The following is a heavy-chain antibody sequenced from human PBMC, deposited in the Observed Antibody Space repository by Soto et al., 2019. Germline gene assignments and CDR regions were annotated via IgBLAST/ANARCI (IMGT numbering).Heavy chain of an antibody. D-gene: IGHD5-12*01. CDR1: GYTFTSYG. CDR3: ARDLIVATIFGY. J-gene: IGHJ4*02. Sequence: ASVKVSCKASGYTFTSYGISWVRQAPGQGLEWMGWISAYNGNTNYAQKLQGRVTMTTVTSTSTAYMELRSLRSDDTAVYYCARDLIVATIFGYWGQGTLVTVSS. V-gene: IGHV1-18*01. CDR2: ISAYNGNT.